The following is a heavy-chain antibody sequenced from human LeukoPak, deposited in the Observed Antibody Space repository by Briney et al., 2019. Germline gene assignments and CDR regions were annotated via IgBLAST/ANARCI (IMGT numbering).Heavy chain of an antibody. V-gene: IGHV3-33*08. J-gene: IGHJ3*02. CDR2: IWYDGSQM. CDR1: GFTFSNYW. D-gene: IGHD1-26*01. Sequence: PGGSLRLSCAASGFTFSNYWMSWIRQAPGKGLEWVAVIWYDGSQMYFADSVKGRFTISRDNSKNTVSLQMNSLRAEDTAVYYCARDKSGSYKAFDIWGQGTMVTVSS. CDR3: ARDKSGSYKAFDI.